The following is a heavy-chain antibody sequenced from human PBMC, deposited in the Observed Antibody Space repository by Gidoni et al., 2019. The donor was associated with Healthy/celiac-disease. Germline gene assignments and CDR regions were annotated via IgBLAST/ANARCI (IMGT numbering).Heavy chain of an antibody. J-gene: IGHJ4*02. D-gene: IGHD3-22*01. CDR1: GFTFRNYA. CDR3: ARDKDYYDNSGPEG. V-gene: IGHV3-30-3*01. CDR2: ISYDGSNK. Sequence: QVQLVESGGGVVQPGRSLRLSCAASGFTFRNYAMHWVRQAPGTGLEWVAIISYDGSNKYYADSVKGRFTISRDNSKNTLYLQMNSLRAEDTAVYYCARDKDYYDNSGPEGGGQGTLVTVSS.